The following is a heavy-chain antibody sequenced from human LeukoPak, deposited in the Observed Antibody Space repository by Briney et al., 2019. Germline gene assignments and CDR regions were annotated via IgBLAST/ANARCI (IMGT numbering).Heavy chain of an antibody. CDR2: ISRSGSTI. J-gene: IGHJ6*02. V-gene: IGHV3-48*03. CDR1: GFTFSSYE. Sequence: GGSLRLSCAASGFTFSSYEMNWVRQAPGKGLEWVSYISRSGSTIYYADSAKGRFTISRDNAKNSLYLQMNSLRAEDTAVYYCAREARGSGKNGMDVWGQGTTVTVSS. CDR3: AREARGSGKNGMDV. D-gene: IGHD3-10*01.